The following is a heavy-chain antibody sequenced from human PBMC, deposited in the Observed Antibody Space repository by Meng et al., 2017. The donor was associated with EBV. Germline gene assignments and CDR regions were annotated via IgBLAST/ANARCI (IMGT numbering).Heavy chain of an antibody. V-gene: IGHV3-73*01. CDR3: WGDLNYGSY. J-gene: IGHJ4*02. CDR1: GFIFRDSA. Sequence: VHLVGAGGGLVQPGGSLKLSCGASGFIFRDSAMHWVRQASGKGLEWVGRVETKTSKYATAYAASVKGRFSVSRDDSKNMVFLEMNSLKTEDTARYYCWGDLNYGSYWGQGTLVTV. D-gene: IGHD3-16*01. CDR2: VETKTSKYAT.